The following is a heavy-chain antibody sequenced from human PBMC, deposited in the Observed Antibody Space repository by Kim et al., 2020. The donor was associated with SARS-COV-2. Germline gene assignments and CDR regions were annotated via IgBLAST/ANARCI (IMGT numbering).Heavy chain of an antibody. CDR3: ARDLYYDILTGYWNEAFDI. CDR2: ISTYKGDT. D-gene: IGHD3-9*01. J-gene: IGHJ3*02. CDR1: GYSFLSYG. V-gene: IGHV1-18*01. Sequence: ASVKVSCKASGYSFLSYGISWVRQAPGQGLEWMGWISTYKGDTNYAQKFLGRVTMTTDTSTSTAYMELRSLRSDDTAVYYCARDLYYDILTGYWNEAFDIWGQGTMVTVSS.